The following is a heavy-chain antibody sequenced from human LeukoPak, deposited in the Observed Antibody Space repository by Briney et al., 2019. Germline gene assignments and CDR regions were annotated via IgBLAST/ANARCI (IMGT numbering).Heavy chain of an antibody. D-gene: IGHD6-19*01. CDR2: INPNSGGT. CDR3: ARDRTARSSGYPGDWFDP. CDR1: GYTFTGYY. V-gene: IGHV1-2*02. J-gene: IGHJ5*02. Sequence: ASVKVSCKASGYTFTGYYMHWVRQAPGQGLEWMGWINPNSGGTNYAQKFQGRVTMTRDTSISTAYMELSRLRSDDTAVYYCARDRTARSSGYPGDWFDPWGQGTLVTVSS.